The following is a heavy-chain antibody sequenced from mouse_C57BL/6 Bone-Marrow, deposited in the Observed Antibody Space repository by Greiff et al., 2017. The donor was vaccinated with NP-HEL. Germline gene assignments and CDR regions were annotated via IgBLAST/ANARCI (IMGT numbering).Heavy chain of an antibody. CDR3: ATPGDY. V-gene: IGHV1-81*01. Sequence: QVQLQQSGAELARPGASVKLSCKASGYTFTSYGISWVKQRTGQGLEWIGEIYPRSGNTYYNEKFKGKATLTADKSSSTACMELRSLTSEDSAVYFCATPGDYWGQGTTLTVSS. CDR1: GYTFTSYG. J-gene: IGHJ2*01. CDR2: IYPRSGNT.